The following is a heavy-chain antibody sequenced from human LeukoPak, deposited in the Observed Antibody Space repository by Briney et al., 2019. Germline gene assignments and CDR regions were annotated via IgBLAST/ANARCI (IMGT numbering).Heavy chain of an antibody. CDR2: IYHSGST. V-gene: IGHV4-31*03. Sequence: SETLSLTCTVSGGSISSGGYYWSWIRQHPGKGLEWIGYIYHSGSTYYNPSLKSRVTISVDTSKNQFSLKLSSVAAADTAVYYCARVGTMIVDYWGQGTLVTVSS. J-gene: IGHJ4*02. D-gene: IGHD3-22*01. CDR1: GGSISSGGYY. CDR3: ARVGTMIVDY.